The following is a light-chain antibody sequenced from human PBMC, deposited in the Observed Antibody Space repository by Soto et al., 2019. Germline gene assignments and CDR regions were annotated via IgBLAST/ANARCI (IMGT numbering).Light chain of an antibody. Sequence: EFVLTQSPATLSLSPGERATLSCRASQSVSSYLAWYQQKPGQVPRLLIYGASTRATGIPARFSGSGSGTEFTLTISSLQSEDFAVYYCQQYNNWPSWTFGQGTKVDIK. V-gene: IGKV3-15*01. CDR1: QSVSSY. CDR3: QQYNNWPSWT. CDR2: GAS. J-gene: IGKJ1*01.